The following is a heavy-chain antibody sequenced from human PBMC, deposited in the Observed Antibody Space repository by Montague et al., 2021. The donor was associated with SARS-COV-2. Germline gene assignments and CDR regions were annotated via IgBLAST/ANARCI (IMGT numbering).Heavy chain of an antibody. CDR1: GDSVSTHSGT. D-gene: IGHD2-15*01. J-gene: IGHJ4*02. CDR2: THYRSEWYS. CDR3: ARAERGSCGDGNCYQYFFNY. V-gene: IGHV6-1*01. Sequence: CAISGDSVSTHSGTWNWVRLSPSRGLEWLGRTHYRSEWYSDYSVSVKSRISINPDTSKNQFSLQLNSVTPEDTAVYYCARAERGSCGDGNCYQYFFNYWGQGTLVTVSS.